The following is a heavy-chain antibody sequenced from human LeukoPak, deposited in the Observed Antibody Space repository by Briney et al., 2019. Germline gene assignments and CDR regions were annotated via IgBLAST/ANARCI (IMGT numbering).Heavy chain of an antibody. CDR2: IYSSGGT. J-gene: IGHJ4*02. CDR3: ARRFGTSGWVDY. D-gene: IGHD6-19*01. V-gene: IGHV4-59*08. Sequence: PSETLSLTSTVSVGSTRSYNCSWIWQPPETRLGWIWYIYSSGGTNYIPSLKSRVTISVDSSKNQFSLKLSSVTAADTAVYYCARRFGTSGWVDYWGQGTLVTVSS. CDR1: VGSTRSYN.